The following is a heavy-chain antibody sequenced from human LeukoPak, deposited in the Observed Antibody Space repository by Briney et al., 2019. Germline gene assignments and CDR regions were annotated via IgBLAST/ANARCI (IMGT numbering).Heavy chain of an antibody. J-gene: IGHJ4*02. CDR2: ISGSGYST. CDR3: AKVEPQFSSSWYGDY. Sequence: GGSLRLSCAASAFTFSNYALSWVRQAPGEGLEWVSAISGSGYSTYYADSVKGRFTISRDNSKNTLYLQMNSLRAEDTAVYYCAKVEPQFSSSWYGDYWGQGTLVTVSS. V-gene: IGHV3-23*01. D-gene: IGHD6-13*01. CDR1: AFTFSNYA.